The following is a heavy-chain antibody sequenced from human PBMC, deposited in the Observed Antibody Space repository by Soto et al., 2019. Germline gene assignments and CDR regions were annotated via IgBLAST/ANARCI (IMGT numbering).Heavy chain of an antibody. CDR2: IWYDGSNK. J-gene: IGHJ4*02. CDR1: GFTFSSYG. V-gene: IGHV3-33*01. Sequence: QVQLVESGGGVVQPGRSLRLSCAASGFTFSSYGMHWVSQAPGKGLEWVAVIWYDGSNKYYADSVKGRFTISRDNSKNTLYLQMNSLRAEDTAVYYCARAGCSSTSCYYYFDYWGQGTLVTVSS. D-gene: IGHD2-2*01. CDR3: ARAGCSSTSCYYYFDY.